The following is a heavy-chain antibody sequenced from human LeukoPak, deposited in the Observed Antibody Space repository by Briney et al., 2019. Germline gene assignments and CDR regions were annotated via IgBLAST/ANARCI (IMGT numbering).Heavy chain of an antibody. D-gene: IGHD3-22*01. CDR1: GYSFTSYW. Sequence: GESLKISCKGSGYSFTSYWIGWVRQMPGKGLEWMGNIYPGDSDTRYSPSFQGQVTISADKSISTAYLQWSSLKASDTAMYYCARQQDRSGYYYDAFDIWGQGTMVTVSS. J-gene: IGHJ3*02. CDR2: IYPGDSDT. V-gene: IGHV5-51*01. CDR3: ARQQDRSGYYYDAFDI.